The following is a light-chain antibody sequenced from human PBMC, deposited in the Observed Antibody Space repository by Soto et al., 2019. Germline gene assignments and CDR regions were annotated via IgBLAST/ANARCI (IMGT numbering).Light chain of an antibody. J-gene: IGKJ5*01. Sequence: DIVLPQSPGPLSLSPGDRATLSCRASQSVTSNYLAWYQQKPGQAPRLLIYGASTRATDMPGTFSGRGSGTEFTLTISSLRPEDFAVYYCQQYRSWPRTFGQGTRLEIK. CDR2: GAS. CDR1: QSVTSNY. CDR3: QQYRSWPRT. V-gene: IGKV3-20*01.